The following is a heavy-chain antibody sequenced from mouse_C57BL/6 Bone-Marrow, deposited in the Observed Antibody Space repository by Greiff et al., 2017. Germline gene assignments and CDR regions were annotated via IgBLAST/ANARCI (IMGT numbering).Heavy chain of an antibody. CDR3: ARRGNGYDGNLDY. D-gene: IGHD2-2*01. J-gene: IGHJ2*01. CDR1: GYTFTSYG. CDR2: IYPRSGNT. Sequence: QVQLQQSGAELARPGASVKLSCKASGYTFTSYGISWVKQRTGQGLEWIGEIYPRSGNTYYHEKFKGKATLTADKSSSTAYMGLRRLTSEDSAVYVSARRGNGYDGNLDYWGQGTTLTVSS. V-gene: IGHV1-81*01.